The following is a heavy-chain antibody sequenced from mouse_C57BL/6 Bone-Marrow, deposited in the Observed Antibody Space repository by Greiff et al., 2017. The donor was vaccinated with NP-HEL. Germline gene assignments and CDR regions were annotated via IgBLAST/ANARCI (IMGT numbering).Heavy chain of an antibody. CDR1: GYTFTCYW. J-gene: IGHJ1*03. Sequence: QVQLQQPGTELVKPGASVKLSCKASGYTFTCYWMHWVKQRPGQGLEWIGNINPSNGGTNYNEKFKSKATLTVDKSSSTAYMQLSSLTSEDSAVYYCARERDGNYGDWYFDVWGTGTTVTVSS. CDR3: ARERDGNYGDWYFDV. V-gene: IGHV1-53*01. CDR2: INPSNGGT. D-gene: IGHD2-1*01.